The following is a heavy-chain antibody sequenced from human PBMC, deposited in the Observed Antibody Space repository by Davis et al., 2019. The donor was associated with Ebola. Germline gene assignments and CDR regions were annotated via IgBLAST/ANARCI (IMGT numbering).Heavy chain of an antibody. CDR1: GFTFSSYW. J-gene: IGHJ4*02. CDR2: INNDGSDT. V-gene: IGHV3-74*03. Sequence: GESLKISCAASGFTFSSYWMHWVRQPPGKGLVWVSRINNDGSDTKCADSVKGRFTISRDNSKNTLYLQMNSLRAEDTAVYYCAKEGDSANFDYWGQGTLVTVSS. CDR3: AKEGDSANFDY. D-gene: IGHD3-22*01.